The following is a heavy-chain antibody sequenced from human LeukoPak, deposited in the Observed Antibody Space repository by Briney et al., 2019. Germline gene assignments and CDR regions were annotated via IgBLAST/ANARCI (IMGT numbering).Heavy chain of an antibody. CDR2: INPNSGGT. J-gene: IGHJ2*01. CDR3: ARDDYGDYEYFDL. CDR1: GYTFTGYY. V-gene: IGHV1-2*02. Sequence: ASVKVSCKASGYTFTGYYMHWVRQAPGQGLEWMGWINPNSGGTNYAQKFQGRVTMTRDTSISTAYMELSRLRSDDTAVYYCARDDYGDYEYFDLWGRGTLVTVSS. D-gene: IGHD4-17*01.